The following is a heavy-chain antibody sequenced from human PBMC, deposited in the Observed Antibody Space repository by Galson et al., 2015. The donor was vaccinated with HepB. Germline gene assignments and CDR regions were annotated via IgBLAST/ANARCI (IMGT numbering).Heavy chain of an antibody. CDR2: ISYDGSNK. V-gene: IGHV3-30*03. Sequence: SLRLSCAASGFTFSSYDMHWVRQAPGKGLEWVAVISYDGSNKYYADSVKGRFTISRDNSKNTLYLQLNSLRTDDTAVYYCAISQSGHSFGYDYWGQGTLVTVSS. J-gene: IGHJ4*02. CDR1: GFTFSSYD. CDR3: AISQSGHSFGYDY. D-gene: IGHD5-18*01.